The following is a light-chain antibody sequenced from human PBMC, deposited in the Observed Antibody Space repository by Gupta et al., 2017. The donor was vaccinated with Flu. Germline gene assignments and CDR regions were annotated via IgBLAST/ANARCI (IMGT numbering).Light chain of an antibody. CDR3: QQSDNSLYS. Sequence: DIQMTQSPSSLSASVGDRVTLTCRTSQSISDFLNWYQQKPGKAPKLLIYYASSLQSGVPSRFSGSGYGTDFTLTITNVQPDDFGTYYCQQSDNSLYSFGQGTKLEIK. CDR2: YAS. CDR1: QSISDF. J-gene: IGKJ2*03. V-gene: IGKV1-39*01.